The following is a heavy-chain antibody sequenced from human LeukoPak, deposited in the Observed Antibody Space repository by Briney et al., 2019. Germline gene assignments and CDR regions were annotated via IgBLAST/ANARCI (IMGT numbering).Heavy chain of an antibody. J-gene: IGHJ6*02. CDR1: GFTFSRRG. Sequence: GGSLRLSCAASGFTFSRRGMHWVRQAPGKGLEWVAVISYDGSDKYYADFVKGRFTISRDNSKNTLYLQMNSLRAEDTAVYYCAKCNPTRSYYNPYYYYGMDVWGQGTTVTVSS. V-gene: IGHV3-30*18. CDR2: ISYDGSDK. D-gene: IGHD3-10*01. CDR3: AKCNPTRSYYNPYYYYGMDV.